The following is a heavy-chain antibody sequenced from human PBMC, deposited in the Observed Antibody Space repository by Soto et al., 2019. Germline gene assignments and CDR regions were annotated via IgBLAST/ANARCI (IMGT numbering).Heavy chain of an antibody. CDR1: GGSISSYY. CDR2: IYYSGST. CDR3: ARVPYGSGSKYYYGMDV. Sequence: SETLSLTCSVSGGSISSYYWSWIRQPPGKGLEWIGYIYYSGSTNYNPSLKSRVTISVDTSKNQFSLKLSSVTAADTAVYYCARVPYGSGSKYYYGMDVWGQGTTVTVSS. J-gene: IGHJ6*02. V-gene: IGHV4-59*01. D-gene: IGHD3-10*01.